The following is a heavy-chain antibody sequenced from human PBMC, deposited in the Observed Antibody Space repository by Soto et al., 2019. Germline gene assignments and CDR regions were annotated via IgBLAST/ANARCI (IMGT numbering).Heavy chain of an antibody. Sequence: GGSLRLSCAASGFTFSSYGMHWVRQAPGKGLEWVAVISYDGSNKYYADSVKGRFTISRDNSKNTLYLQMNSLRAEDTAVYYCAKNAYDSSGYYEIDYWGQGTPVTVSS. D-gene: IGHD3-22*01. CDR1: GFTFSSYG. CDR2: ISYDGSNK. J-gene: IGHJ4*02. V-gene: IGHV3-30*18. CDR3: AKNAYDSSGYYEIDY.